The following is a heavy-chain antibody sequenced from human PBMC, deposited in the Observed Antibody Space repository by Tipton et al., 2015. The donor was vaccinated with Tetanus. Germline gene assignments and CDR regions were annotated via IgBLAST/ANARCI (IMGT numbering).Heavy chain of an antibody. Sequence: LRLSCTVSGGSISSYYWSWIRQPPGKGLEWIGYIYYSGSTNYNPSLKSRVTISVDTSKDQFSLKLSSVTAADTAVYYCARDASRGSRKYWFGPWGQGTLVTVSS. CDR3: ARDASRGSRKYWFGP. J-gene: IGHJ5*02. CDR2: IYYSGST. D-gene: IGHD1-26*01. V-gene: IGHV4-59*01. CDR1: GGSISSYY.